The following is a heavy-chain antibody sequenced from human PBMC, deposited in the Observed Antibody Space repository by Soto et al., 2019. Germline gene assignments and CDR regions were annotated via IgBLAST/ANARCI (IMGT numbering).Heavy chain of an antibody. CDR1: GGSFSGYY. D-gene: IGHD6-19*01. CDR2: INHSGST. V-gene: IGHV4-34*01. CDR3: ARANIGVAGALDY. J-gene: IGHJ4*02. Sequence: PSETLSLTCAVYGGSFSGYYWSWIRQPPGKGLEWIGEINHSGSTNYNPSLKSRVTISVDTSKSQFSLKLSSVIAADTAVYYCARANIGVAGALDYWGQGSLVTVSS.